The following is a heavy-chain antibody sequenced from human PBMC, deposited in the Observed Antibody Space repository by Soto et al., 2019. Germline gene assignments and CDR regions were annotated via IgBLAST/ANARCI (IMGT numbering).Heavy chain of an antibody. Sequence: EVQLVESGGGLVQPGGSRRLSGTTSGFTFSTSWMHWVRQTPGKGLLWVSHISTDGSITNYADSAKGRFTISRDNAKNTLFLQMNNLRAEDTAVYFCARDIGYGGNWGQGTLVTVSS. J-gene: IGHJ4*02. V-gene: IGHV3-74*01. CDR2: ISTDGSIT. CDR1: GFTFSTSW. CDR3: ARDIGYGGN. D-gene: IGHD3-16*01.